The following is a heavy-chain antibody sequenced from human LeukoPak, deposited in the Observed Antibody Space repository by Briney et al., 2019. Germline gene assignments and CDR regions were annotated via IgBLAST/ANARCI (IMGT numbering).Heavy chain of an antibody. J-gene: IGHJ4*02. CDR2: IMQDGSEK. CDR1: GFTFSSYW. CDR3: ARDWSTAMVTGGDFDY. D-gene: IGHD5-18*01. Sequence: LSGGSLRLSCAASGFTFSSYWMSWVRQAPGKGLEWVANIMQDGSEKYYVDSVKGRFTISRDNAKNSLYLQMNSLRAEDTAVYYCARDWSTAMVTGGDFDYWGQGTLVTVSS. V-gene: IGHV3-7*01.